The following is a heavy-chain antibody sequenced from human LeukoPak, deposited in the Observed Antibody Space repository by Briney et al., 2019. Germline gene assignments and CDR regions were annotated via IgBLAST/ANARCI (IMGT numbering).Heavy chain of an antibody. J-gene: IGHJ4*02. V-gene: IGHV3-7*01. Sequence: PGGSLRLSCAASGFTFSSDWMSWVRQAPGKGLEWVANIKQDGSEKYYVDSVKGRFTISRDNAKNSLYLQMNSLRAEDTAVYYCARGLGGYGHFDYWGQGTLVTVSS. CDR1: GFTFSSDW. D-gene: IGHD5-12*01. CDR2: IKQDGSEK. CDR3: ARGLGGYGHFDY.